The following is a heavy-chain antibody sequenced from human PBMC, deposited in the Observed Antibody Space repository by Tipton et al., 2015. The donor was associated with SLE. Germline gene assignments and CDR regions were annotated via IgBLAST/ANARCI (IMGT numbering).Heavy chain of an antibody. CDR2: IWFDGSNQ. CDR1: GFPFSNHG. V-gene: IGHV3-33*06. J-gene: IGHJ4*02. Sequence: QLVQSGGGVVQPGRSLRLSCAASGFPFSNHGMHWVRQAPGKGLEWVAVIWFDGSNQYSADSVKGRFIISRDNSKNTLYLQMNSLRAEDTAVYYCAKDTDFDYWGQGSLVTVSS. CDR3: AKDTDFDY.